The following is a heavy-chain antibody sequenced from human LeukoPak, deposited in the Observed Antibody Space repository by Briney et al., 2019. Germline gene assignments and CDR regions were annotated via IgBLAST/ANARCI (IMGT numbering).Heavy chain of an antibody. D-gene: IGHD1-7*01. V-gene: IGHV3-7*01. CDR3: ATAAYNWNYYFDY. CDR2: IKQDGSEK. J-gene: IGHJ4*02. Sequence: GGSLRLSCAASGFTFSSYWMSWVRQAPGKGLEWVANIKQDGSEKHDVDSVKGRFTISRDNAKDSLYLQMNSLRAEDTAVYYCATAAYNWNYYFDYWGQGTLVSVSS. CDR1: GFTFSSYW.